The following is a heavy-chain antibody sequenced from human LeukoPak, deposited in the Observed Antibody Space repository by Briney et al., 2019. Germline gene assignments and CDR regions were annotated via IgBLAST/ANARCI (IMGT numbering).Heavy chain of an antibody. V-gene: IGHV1-18*01. D-gene: IGHD6-19*01. CDR3: ARGPEYSSGWPFDY. Sequence: GASVKVSCKASGYSFINFGLSWVRQAPGQGLEWMGWISAYNHNTNYAQKFQGRVTMTIDTSTTTVYMELRSLRSDDTAIYYCARGPEYSSGWPFDYWGQGTLVTVSS. CDR1: GYSFINFG. CDR2: ISAYNHNT. J-gene: IGHJ4*02.